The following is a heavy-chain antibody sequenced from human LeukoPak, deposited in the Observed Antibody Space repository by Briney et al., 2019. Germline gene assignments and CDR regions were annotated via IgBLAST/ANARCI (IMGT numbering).Heavy chain of an antibody. Sequence: SETLSLTCTVSGGSISSSSYYWGWIRQPPGKGLGRIGSIYYSGSTYYNPSLKSRVTISVDTSKNQFSLKLSSVTAADTAVYYCAKAGTLAYCGGDCYPPIDYWGQGTLVTVSS. CDR1: GGSISSSSYY. J-gene: IGHJ4*02. D-gene: IGHD2-21*02. CDR2: IYYSGST. V-gene: IGHV4-39*07. CDR3: AKAGTLAYCGGDCYPPIDY.